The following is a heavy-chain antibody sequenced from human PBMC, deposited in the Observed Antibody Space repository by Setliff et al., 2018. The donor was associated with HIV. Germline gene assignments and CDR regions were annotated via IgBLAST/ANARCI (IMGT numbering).Heavy chain of an antibody. CDR1: GFNFRQHA. CDR3: ARVHRGGVGRQHWRSFDY. J-gene: IGHJ4*02. D-gene: IGHD1-1*01. CDR2: ISWNSGSTI. Sequence: PGGSLRLSCIASGFNFRQHAMHWVRQVSGKGLEWVSAISWNSGSTIYYADSVKGRFTISRDNARNSLYVQMNSLRVEDTAVYFCARVHRGGVGRQHWRSFDYWGQGTLVTVSS. V-gene: IGHV3-11*01.